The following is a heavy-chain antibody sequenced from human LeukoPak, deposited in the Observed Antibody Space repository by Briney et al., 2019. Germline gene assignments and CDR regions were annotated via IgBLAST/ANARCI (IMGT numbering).Heavy chain of an antibody. Sequence: PGGSLRLSCAASGFTFSSYSMNWVRQAPGKGLEWVSSISSSSSYIYYADSVKGRFTISRDNAKNSLYLQINRRRAEDTAVYYCASHRIGYYFDYWGQGTLVSVSS. V-gene: IGHV3-21*01. CDR2: ISSSSSYI. CDR1: GFTFSSYS. D-gene: IGHD2-15*01. J-gene: IGHJ4*02. CDR3: ASHRIGYYFDY.